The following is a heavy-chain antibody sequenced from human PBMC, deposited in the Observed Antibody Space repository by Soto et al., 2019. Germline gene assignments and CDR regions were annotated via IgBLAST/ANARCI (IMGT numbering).Heavy chain of an antibody. CDR3: TTDPTLPGSGWTDAFDL. Sequence: LRLSCAASGFTFSNAWMNWVRQAPGKGLEWVGRIKSKTDGGTTDYAAPVKGRFTISRDDSKNTLYLQMNSLKTEDTAVYYCTTDPTLPGSGWTDAFDLWGQGTMVTV. J-gene: IGHJ3*01. D-gene: IGHD6-19*01. V-gene: IGHV3-15*07. CDR1: GFTFSNAW. CDR2: IKSKTDGGTT.